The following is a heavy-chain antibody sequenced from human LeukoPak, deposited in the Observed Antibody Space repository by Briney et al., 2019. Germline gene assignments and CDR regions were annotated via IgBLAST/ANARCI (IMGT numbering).Heavy chain of an antibody. V-gene: IGHV3-30*02. Sequence: GGSLRLSCAASGFTFSSYAMSWVRQAPGKGLEWVAFIRYDGSNKYYADSVKGRFTISRDNSKNTLYLQMNSLRAEDTAVYYCARDWETAYYYDSSGYYPNDYWGQGTLVTVSS. J-gene: IGHJ4*02. CDR3: ARDWETAYYYDSSGYYPNDY. D-gene: IGHD3-22*01. CDR1: GFTFSSYA. CDR2: IRYDGSNK.